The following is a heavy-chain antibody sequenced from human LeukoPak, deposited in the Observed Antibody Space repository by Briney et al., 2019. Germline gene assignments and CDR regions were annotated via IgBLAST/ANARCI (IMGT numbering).Heavy chain of an antibody. CDR2: IYYSGST. CDR3: ARRYYYGDTYYFDY. Sequence: SQTLSLTCTVSGGSISSGGYYWSWIRQHPGKGLEWIGYIYYSGSTYYNPSLKSRVTISVDTSKNQFSLKLSSVTAADTAVYYCARRYYYGDTYYFDYWGQGTLVTVSS. D-gene: IGHD4-17*01. J-gene: IGHJ4*02. CDR1: GGSISSGGYY. V-gene: IGHV4-30-4*08.